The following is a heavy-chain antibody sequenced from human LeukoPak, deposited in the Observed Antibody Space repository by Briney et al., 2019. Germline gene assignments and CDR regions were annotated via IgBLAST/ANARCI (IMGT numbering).Heavy chain of an antibody. CDR1: GYTFTSYY. CDR2: INPSGGST. D-gene: IGHD6-13*01. CDR3: ASQALAAAAPFDY. V-gene: IGHV1-46*01. Sequence: GASVKVSCKASGYTFTSYYMHWVRQAPGQGLEWMGIINPSGGSTSYAQKFQGRVTMTRDTPTSTVYMELSSLRSEDTAVYYCASQALAAAAPFDYWGQGTLVTVSS. J-gene: IGHJ4*02.